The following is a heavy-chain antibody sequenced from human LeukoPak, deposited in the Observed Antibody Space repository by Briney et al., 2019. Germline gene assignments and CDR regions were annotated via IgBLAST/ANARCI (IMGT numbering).Heavy chain of an antibody. J-gene: IGHJ4*02. CDR1: EFSVSSNY. CDR3: ARGRFSGPDDY. CDR2: IYSGGAT. D-gene: IGHD6-19*01. Sequence: PGGSLRLSCAVSEFSVSSNYMNWVRQAPGKGLEWVSVIYSGGATYYAASVRGRFTISRDNSKNMVSLQMTSLGAEDTAVYYCARGRFSGPDDYWGQGTLVTVSS. V-gene: IGHV3-53*01.